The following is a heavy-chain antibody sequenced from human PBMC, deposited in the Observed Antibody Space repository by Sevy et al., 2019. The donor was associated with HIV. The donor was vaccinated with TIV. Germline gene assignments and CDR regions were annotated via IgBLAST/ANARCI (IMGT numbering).Heavy chain of an antibody. V-gene: IGHV4-39*01. J-gene: IGHJ2*01. D-gene: IGHD6-19*01. CDR3: ASPRASGWYEGTGGYFDL. Sequence: SETLSLTCNVSGGSISSSSCYWGWIRQPPGKGLEWIGSFYSTGSTSYNPSLRCRVTVSADTSKNQFSLKLESVGAADTAVYYCASPRASGWYEGTGGYFDLWGRGTLVTVSS. CDR1: GGSISSSSCY. CDR2: FYSTGST.